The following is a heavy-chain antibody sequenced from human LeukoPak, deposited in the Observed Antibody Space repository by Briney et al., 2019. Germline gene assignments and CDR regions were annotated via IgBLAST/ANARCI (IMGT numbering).Heavy chain of an antibody. CDR1: GFTFTNYA. D-gene: IGHD1-26*01. CDR2: ISGGGGNT. J-gene: IGHJ4*02. Sequence: GGSLKISCAASGFTFTNYAMSWIRQAPGKGLEWVSAISGGGGNTDYAGSVKGRFTISRDNSKNTVFLQMNSLRAEDTGVYYCANRISGSSYWGQGTLVTVSS. CDR3: ANRISGSSY. V-gene: IGHV3-23*01.